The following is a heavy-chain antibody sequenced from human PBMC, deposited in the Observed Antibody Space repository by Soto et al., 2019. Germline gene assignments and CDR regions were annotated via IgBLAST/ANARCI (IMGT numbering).Heavy chain of an antibody. CDR3: ARDPVDGMGIR. D-gene: IGHD6-19*01. J-gene: IGHJ4*02. CDR2: IWYDGSNK. V-gene: IGHV3-33*01. CDR1: GFTFSSYG. Sequence: PGGSLRLSCAASGFTFSSYGMHWVRQAPGKGLEWVAVIWYDGSNKYYADSVKGRFTISRDNSKNTLYLQMNSLRAEDTAVYYCARDPVDGMGIRWGQGTLVTVSS.